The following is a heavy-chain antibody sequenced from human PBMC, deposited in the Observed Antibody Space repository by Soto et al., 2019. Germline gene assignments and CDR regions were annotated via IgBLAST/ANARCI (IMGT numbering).Heavy chain of an antibody. CDR3: AGPAAGTLHFLR. V-gene: IGHV4-30-2*01. D-gene: IGHD6-13*01. CDR1: GGSISSFCYS. J-gene: IGHJ1*01. Sequence: SETLSLTCAVSGGSISSFCYSWTWIRQPPGKGLGWIGYIYHSGGTYYNPSLKSRVTISSDRSQNQFSLRLSSVTAADTAVYYCAGPAAGTLHFLRWGQGTLVTVSS. CDR2: IYHSGGT.